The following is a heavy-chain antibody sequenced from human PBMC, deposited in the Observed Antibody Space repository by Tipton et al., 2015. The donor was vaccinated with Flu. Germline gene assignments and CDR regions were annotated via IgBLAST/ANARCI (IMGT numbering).Heavy chain of an antibody. V-gene: IGHV4-39*07. CDR3: ATKFANWGVWEPRDY. CDR1: GGSISSSSHY. J-gene: IGHJ4*02. Sequence: TLSLTCTVSGGSISSSSHYWGWIRQAPGKGLEWIGEINHSGNINYNPSLKSRVTISRDTSKSQFSLKLTSVTAADTAVYYCATKFANWGVWEPRDYWGQGTLVTVSS. D-gene: IGHD7-27*01. CDR2: INHSGNI.